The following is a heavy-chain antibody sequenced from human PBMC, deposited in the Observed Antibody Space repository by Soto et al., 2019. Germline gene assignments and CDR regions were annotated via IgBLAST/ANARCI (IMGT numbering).Heavy chain of an antibody. CDR1: GDSITNNKW. CDR3: AREGYCISTSCYEANFRDYYYGMDV. Sequence: SETLSLTCSVSGDSITNNKWWSWVRQPPGKGLEWIGEVHHSGSIHYTASLKTRATISVDKSRNQFSLKLSSVTAADTAVYYCAREGYCISTSCYEANFRDYYYGMDVWGQGTTVTVSS. J-gene: IGHJ6*02. CDR2: VHHSGSI. V-gene: IGHV4-4*02. D-gene: IGHD2-2*01.